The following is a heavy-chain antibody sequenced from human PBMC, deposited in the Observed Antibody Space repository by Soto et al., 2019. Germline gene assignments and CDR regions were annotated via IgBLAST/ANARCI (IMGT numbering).Heavy chain of an antibody. Sequence: QVQLVQSGAEVKKPGSSVKVSCKASGGTFSSYNISWVRQAPGQGLEWMGRIIPILGIANYAQKFQGIVTITADKPTRTAYMELSSLRSEDTVVYCCARGVHYDSISLDDYWGQGPMVTVSS. J-gene: IGHJ4*02. CDR1: GGTFSSYN. CDR2: IIPILGIA. CDR3: ARGVHYDSISLDDY. V-gene: IGHV1-69*02. D-gene: IGHD3-22*01.